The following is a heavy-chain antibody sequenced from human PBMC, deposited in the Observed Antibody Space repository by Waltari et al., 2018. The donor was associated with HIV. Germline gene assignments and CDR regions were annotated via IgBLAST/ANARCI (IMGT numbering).Heavy chain of an antibody. CDR1: GFTFSSYR. D-gene: IGHD1-1*01. V-gene: IGHV3-21*01. CDR3: ARATGTTGAFDI. CDR2: ISSSSSYI. J-gene: IGHJ3*02. Sequence: EVQLVESGGGLVKPGGSRRLSCAASGFTFSSYRMNWARQAPGKGLECVSSISSSSSYIYYADSVKGRFTISRDNAKNSLYLQMNSLRAEDTAVYYCARATGTTGAFDIWGQGTMVTVSS.